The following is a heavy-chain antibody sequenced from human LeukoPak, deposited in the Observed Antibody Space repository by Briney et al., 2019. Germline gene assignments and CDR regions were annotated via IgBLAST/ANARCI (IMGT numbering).Heavy chain of an antibody. CDR2: IWSDGSHK. D-gene: IGHD4-17*01. CDR1: GFPFSHYD. J-gene: IGHJ4*02. V-gene: IGHV3-33*01. Sequence: SGGSLRLSCAASGFPFSHYDIHWVRQPPGKGLEWVAVIWSDGSHKYYADSVKGRFTISRDNSKNTLYLQMNSLRAEDTAVYYCARDDYGDYAFDYWGQGTLVTVSS. CDR3: ARDDYGDYAFDY.